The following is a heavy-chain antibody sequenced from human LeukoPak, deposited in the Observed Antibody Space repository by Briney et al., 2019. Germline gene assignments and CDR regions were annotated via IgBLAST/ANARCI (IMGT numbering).Heavy chain of an antibody. V-gene: IGHV3-30-3*01. Sequence: PGGSLRLSCAASGFTFSSYAMHWVRQAPGKGLEWVAVISCDGSNKYYADSVKGRFTISRDNSKNTLYLQMNSLRAEDTAVYYCARGPDRQDYWGQGTLVTVSS. CDR3: ARGPDRQDY. CDR1: GFTFSSYA. CDR2: ISCDGSNK. J-gene: IGHJ4*02. D-gene: IGHD1-14*01.